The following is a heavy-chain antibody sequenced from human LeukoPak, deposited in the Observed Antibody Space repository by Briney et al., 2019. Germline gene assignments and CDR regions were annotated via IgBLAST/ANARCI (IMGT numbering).Heavy chain of an antibody. Sequence: SVKVSCKASGCTFSSYNISWVRQAPGQGLEWMGRIIPILGIANYAQKFQGRVTITADKSTSTAYMELSSLRSEDTAVYYCARADYGENSTPDYWGQGTLVTVSS. CDR1: GCTFSSYN. D-gene: IGHD4-17*01. CDR3: ARADYGENSTPDY. J-gene: IGHJ4*02. CDR2: IIPILGIA. V-gene: IGHV1-69*02.